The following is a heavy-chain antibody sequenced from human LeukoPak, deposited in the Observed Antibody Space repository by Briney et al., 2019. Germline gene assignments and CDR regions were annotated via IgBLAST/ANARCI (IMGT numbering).Heavy chain of an antibody. CDR2: IYYSGST. Sequence: PSETLSLTCTVSGGSISSSSYYWGWIRQPPGKGLEWIGSIYYSGSTYYNPSLKSRVTISVDTSKNQFSLKLSSVTAADTAVYYCARMIYSINGMDVWGQGTTVTVSS. CDR1: GGSISSSSYY. J-gene: IGHJ6*02. D-gene: IGHD3-3*02. V-gene: IGHV4-39*07. CDR3: ARMIYSINGMDV.